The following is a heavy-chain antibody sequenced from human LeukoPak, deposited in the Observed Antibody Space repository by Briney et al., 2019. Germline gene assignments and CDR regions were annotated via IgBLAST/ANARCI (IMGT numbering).Heavy chain of an antibody. CDR1: GFTFGDYA. D-gene: IGHD5-12*01. V-gene: IGHV3-74*01. Sequence: GGSLRLSCTASGFTFGDYAMSWFRQAPGKGLVWVSRINSDGGSTTYADSVKGRFTISRDNAKNTLYLQMNSLRAEDTAVYYCARVSGAPDYWGQGTLVTVSS. CDR3: ARVSGAPDY. J-gene: IGHJ4*02. CDR2: INSDGGST.